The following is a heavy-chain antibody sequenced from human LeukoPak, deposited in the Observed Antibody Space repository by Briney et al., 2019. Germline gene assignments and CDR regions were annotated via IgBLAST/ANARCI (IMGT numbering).Heavy chain of an antibody. Sequence: PSETLSLTCTVSGGSISSSSHYWGWIRQPPGKGLELIGSIYYTGSTSYNPSLKSRVTISVDTSKNQFSLKLSSVTAADTAVYYCAGHESIVVVVAARGFDSWGQGTLVTVSS. V-gene: IGHV4-39*01. CDR3: AGHESIVVVVAARGFDS. CDR2: IYYTGST. J-gene: IGHJ4*02. CDR1: GGSISSSSHY. D-gene: IGHD2-15*01.